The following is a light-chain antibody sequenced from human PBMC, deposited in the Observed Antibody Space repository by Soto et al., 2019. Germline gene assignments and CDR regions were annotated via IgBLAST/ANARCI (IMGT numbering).Light chain of an antibody. CDR1: SSDVGGYKY. J-gene: IGLJ1*01. CDR2: DVG. Sequence: QSALTQRASVSGSPGQSITISCTGTSSDVGGYKYVSWYQQHPGKAPKLMIYDVGNRPSGVSNRFSGSKSGNTASLNISGLQAEDEADYYCSSYRSSSTLYVFGTGTKLTVL. V-gene: IGLV2-14*01. CDR3: SSYRSSSTLYV.